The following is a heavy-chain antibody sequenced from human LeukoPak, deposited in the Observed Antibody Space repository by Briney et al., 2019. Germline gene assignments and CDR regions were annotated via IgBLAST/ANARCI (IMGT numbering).Heavy chain of an antibody. D-gene: IGHD5-24*01. Sequence: GGSLRLSCAASGFTFSTYAMSWVRQAPGKGLEWVSTISGSGANTYYADSVRGRFTISRDNSKNTLYLHMNSLRAEDTAVYYCARDRDGYNSIVAIGIFDYWGQGTLVTVSS. CDR3: ARDRDGYNSIVAIGIFDY. V-gene: IGHV3-23*01. J-gene: IGHJ4*02. CDR1: GFTFSTYA. CDR2: ISGSGANT.